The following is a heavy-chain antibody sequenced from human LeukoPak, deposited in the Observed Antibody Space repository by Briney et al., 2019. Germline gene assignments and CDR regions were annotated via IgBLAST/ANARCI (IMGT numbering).Heavy chain of an antibody. CDR1: GYTFTSYA. CDR2: INAGNGNT. D-gene: IGHD3-16*02. J-gene: IGHJ4*02. V-gene: IGHV1-3*01. CDR3: ARFPVVTFGGVIVRDY. Sequence: ASVKVSCKASGYTFTSYAMHWVRRAPGQRLEWMGWINAGNGNTKYSQKFQGRVTITRDTSASTAYMELSSLRSEDTAVYYCARFPVVTFGGVIVRDYWGQGTLVTVSS.